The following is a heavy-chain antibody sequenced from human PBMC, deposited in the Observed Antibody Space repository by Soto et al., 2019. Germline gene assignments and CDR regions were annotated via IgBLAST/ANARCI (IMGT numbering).Heavy chain of an antibody. D-gene: IGHD1-26*01. CDR1: GGALSRCV. J-gene: IGHJ5*02. CDR2: IYYSGST. CDR3: ARRVGSGRIGINWFDP. Sequence: ALSLNRAGSGGALSRCVGGGGRRPPGKGLEWIGYIYYSGSTNYNPSLKSRVTISVDTSKNQFSLKLSSVTAADTAVYYCARRVGSGRIGINWFDPWGQGTLVTVSS. V-gene: IGHV4-59*08.